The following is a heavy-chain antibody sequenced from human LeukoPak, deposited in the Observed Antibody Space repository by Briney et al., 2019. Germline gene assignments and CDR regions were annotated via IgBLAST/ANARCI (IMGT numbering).Heavy chain of an antibody. V-gene: IGHV3-30*18. CDR2: ISEDGSNE. J-gene: IGHJ4*02. D-gene: IGHD1-1*01. Sequence: GGSLRLSCAASGFXFSSYGMHCVRQAPGKGLEWVAYISEDGSNEKYTDSVKGRFTISRDNWNNTLYLRMNSLRAEDTGVYYCAKDRETTSSGTFDYWGQGTLVTVSS. CDR1: GFXFSSYG. CDR3: AKDRETTSSGTFDY.